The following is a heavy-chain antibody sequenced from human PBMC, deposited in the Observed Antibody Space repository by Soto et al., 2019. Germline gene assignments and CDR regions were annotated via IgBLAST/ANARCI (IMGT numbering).Heavy chain of an antibody. D-gene: IGHD5-18*01. Sequence: QVQLVQSGAEVKKPGASVKVSCKASGYTFTSYGISWVRQAPGLGLEWMGWISAYNGNTNYAQKLQGRVTMTTDTSTSTAYMELRSLRSDDTAVYYSARDLSRRYSYGLFDYWGQGTLVTVSS. CDR2: ISAYNGNT. CDR3: ARDLSRRYSYGLFDY. J-gene: IGHJ4*02. CDR1: GYTFTSYG. V-gene: IGHV1-18*01.